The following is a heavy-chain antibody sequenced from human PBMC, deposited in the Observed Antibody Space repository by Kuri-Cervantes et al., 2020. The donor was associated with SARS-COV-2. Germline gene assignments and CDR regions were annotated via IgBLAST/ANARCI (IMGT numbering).Heavy chain of an antibody. CDR2: ISAYNGNT. Sequence: ASVKVSCKASGYTFTGYYMHWVRQAPGQGLEWMGWISAYNGNTNYAQKLQGRVTMTTDTSTSTACMELRSLRSDDTAVYYCAREGAVAGGIDYWGQGTLVTVSS. J-gene: IGHJ4*02. CDR3: AREGAVAGGIDY. CDR1: GYTFTGYY. V-gene: IGHV1-18*04. D-gene: IGHD6-19*01.